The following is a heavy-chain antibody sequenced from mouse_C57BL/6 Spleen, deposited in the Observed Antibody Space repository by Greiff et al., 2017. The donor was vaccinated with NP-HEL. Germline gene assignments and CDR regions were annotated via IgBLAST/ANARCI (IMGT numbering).Heavy chain of an antibody. V-gene: IGHV1-22*01. CDR3: AREHYYGSSRYYAMDY. D-gene: IGHD1-1*01. Sequence: VQLQQSGPELVKPGASVKMSCKASGYTFTDYNMHWVKQSHGKSLEWIGYINPNNGGTSYNQKFKGKATLTVNKSSSTAYMELRSLTSEDSAVYYWAREHYYGSSRYYAMDYWGQGTSVTVSS. CDR2: INPNNGGT. CDR1: GYTFTDYN. J-gene: IGHJ4*01.